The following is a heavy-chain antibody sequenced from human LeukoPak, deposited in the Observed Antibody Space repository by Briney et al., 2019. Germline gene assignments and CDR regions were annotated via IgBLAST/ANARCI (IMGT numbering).Heavy chain of an antibody. D-gene: IGHD4-11*01. CDR3: ARQTTVTTGFDP. J-gene: IGHJ5*02. CDR2: IIPIFGTA. V-gene: IGHV1-69*05. CDR1: GGTSSSYA. Sequence: ASVKVSCKASGGTSSSYAISWVRQAPGQGHEWMGRIIPIFGTANYAQKFQGRVTITTDESTSTAYMELSSLRSEGTAVYYCARQTTVTTGFDPWGQGTLVTVSS.